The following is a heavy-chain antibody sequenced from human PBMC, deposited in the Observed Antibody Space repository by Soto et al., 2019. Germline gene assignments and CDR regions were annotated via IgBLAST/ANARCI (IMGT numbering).Heavy chain of an antibody. CDR3: GSMYYIAPFDY. V-gene: IGHV4-61*01. CDR2: LYFTGST. Sequence: SETLSLTCSVSGGSVSGGSYYWSWIRQTPTKGLEVIGYLYFTGSTNYNPSLKSRVSISRDTSKNQFSLNLRSVTAADTAAEYCGSMYYIAPFDYWGQRTMVTVSS. CDR1: GGSVSGGSYY. J-gene: IGHJ4*02. D-gene: IGHD3-10*01.